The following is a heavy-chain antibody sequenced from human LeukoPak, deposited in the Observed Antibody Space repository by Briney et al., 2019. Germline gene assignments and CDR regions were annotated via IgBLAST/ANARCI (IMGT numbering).Heavy chain of an antibody. J-gene: IGHJ6*02. D-gene: IGHD2-2*01. CDR1: GFTFSIHT. Sequence: GGSLRLSCAASGFTFSIHTMHWVRQAPGRGLAWVAVMSYDGSNKYYADSVKGRFTISRDNSKNTLYLQMKSLRAEDTAVYYCARAAFGTSNFYYYYGMDVWGQGTTVTVSS. V-gene: IGHV3-30*04. CDR3: ARAAFGTSNFYYYYGMDV. CDR2: MSYDGSNK.